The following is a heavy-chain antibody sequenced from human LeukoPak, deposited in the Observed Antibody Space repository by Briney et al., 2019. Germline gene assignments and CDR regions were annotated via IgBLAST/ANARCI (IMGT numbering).Heavy chain of an antibody. Sequence: PGGSLRLSCAASGFTFSSYGMHWVRQAPGQGLEWVALISYDGSDKYYTDSVTGRFTISRDNSENTLFLQMNSLRAEDTAVYYCARRGDCNIGTCYYFDYWGQGTQVTASS. CDR1: GFTFSSYG. CDR3: ARRGDCNIGTCYYFDY. CDR2: ISYDGSDK. J-gene: IGHJ4*02. D-gene: IGHD2/OR15-2a*01. V-gene: IGHV3-30*03.